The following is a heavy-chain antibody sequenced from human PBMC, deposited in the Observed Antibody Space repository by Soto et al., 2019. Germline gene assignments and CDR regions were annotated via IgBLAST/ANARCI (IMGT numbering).Heavy chain of an antibody. CDR3: ARESEALTSNLDY. Sequence: EVQLVESGGGLVKPGGSLRLSCAASGLTFTRYSMNWVRQAPGKGLEWVSSISSTTNYLYYGDSMKGRFTISRDNAKDSLYRERNSLRAEDTAVYYCARESEALTSNLDYWGQGPLVTVSS. V-gene: IGHV3-21*06. CDR2: ISSTTNYL. J-gene: IGHJ4*02. CDR1: GLTFTRYS.